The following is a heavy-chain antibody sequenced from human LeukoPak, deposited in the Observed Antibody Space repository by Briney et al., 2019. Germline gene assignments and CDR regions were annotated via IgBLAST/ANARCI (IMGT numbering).Heavy chain of an antibody. CDR1: GFTFSSYS. CDR3: AREVLPVAADY. J-gene: IGHJ4*02. CDR2: IYSGGST. V-gene: IGHV3-66*01. D-gene: IGHD6-19*01. Sequence: GGSLRLSCAASGFTFSSYSMNWVRQAPGKGLEWVSVIYSGGSTYYADSVKGRFTISRDNSKNTLYLQMNSLRAEDTAVYYCAREVLPVAADYWGQGTLVTVSS.